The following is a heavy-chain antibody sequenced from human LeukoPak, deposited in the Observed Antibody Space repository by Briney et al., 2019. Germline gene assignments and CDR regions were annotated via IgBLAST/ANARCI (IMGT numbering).Heavy chain of an antibody. J-gene: IGHJ3*02. D-gene: IGHD5-18*01. V-gene: IGHV4-34*08. CDR1: GFTFSSYW. CDR3: ANKPSWIQQNTGDAFDI. CDR2: INHSGST. Sequence: ESLRLSCAASGFTFSSYWMSWVRQPPGKGLEWIGEINHSGSTNYNPSLKSRVTISVDKSKNQFSLKLSSVTAADTAVYYCANKPSWIQQNTGDAFDIWGQGTMVTVSS.